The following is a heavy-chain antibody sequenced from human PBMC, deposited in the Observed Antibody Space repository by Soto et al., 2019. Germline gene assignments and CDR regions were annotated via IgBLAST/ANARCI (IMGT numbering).Heavy chain of an antibody. J-gene: IGHJ4*02. D-gene: IGHD3-9*01. V-gene: IGHV3-30*18. Sequence: TGGSLRLSCAASGFTFSSYGMHWVRQAPGKGLEWVAVISSDGNFKYYADSLKGRFTISRDNSKNTLYLQMNSLRAEDTAVYYCAKDLTDYYFDYWGQGTLVTVSS. CDR3: AKDLTDYYFDY. CDR1: GFTFSSYG. CDR2: ISSDGNFK.